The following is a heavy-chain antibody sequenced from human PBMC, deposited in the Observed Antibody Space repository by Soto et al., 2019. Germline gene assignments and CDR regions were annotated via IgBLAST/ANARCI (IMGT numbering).Heavy chain of an antibody. CDR2: INGDGASL. Sequence: EVRLEEAGGGFVQPGGSLRVSCSGSGFIFSSFWMHWVRQGPGKGLEWVSRINGDGASLAYADSVKGRFSISRDNVKNTLHLQMNSLGADEKAVYFYASGGYLSLDVWGRGTTVTVSS. D-gene: IGHD3-16*02. CDR3: ASGGYLSLDV. CDR1: GFIFSSFW. J-gene: IGHJ6*02. V-gene: IGHV3-74*03.